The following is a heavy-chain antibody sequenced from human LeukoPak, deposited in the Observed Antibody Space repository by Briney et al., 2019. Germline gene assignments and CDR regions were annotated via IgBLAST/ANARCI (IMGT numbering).Heavy chain of an antibody. V-gene: IGHV1-2*02. J-gene: IGHJ5*02. CDR1: GYTFTGYY. D-gene: IGHD3-22*01. Sequence: ASVKVSCKASGYTFTGYYMHWVRQAPGQGLEWMGWINPNSGGTDYAQKFKGRVTMTRDTSISTAYMEVSRLRSDDTPVYYCARDYYDSSGYSRFDPWGQGTLVTVSS. CDR3: ARDYYDSSGYSRFDP. CDR2: INPNSGGT.